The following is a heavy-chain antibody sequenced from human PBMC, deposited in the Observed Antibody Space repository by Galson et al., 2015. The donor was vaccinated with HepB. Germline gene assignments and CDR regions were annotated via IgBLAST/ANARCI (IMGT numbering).Heavy chain of an antibody. J-gene: IGHJ6*03. CDR3: ARRYYDFWSGGNYYYYMDV. V-gene: IGHV1-18*01. D-gene: IGHD3-3*01. Sequence: SVKVSCKASDYTFTNYTIIWVRQAPGQGLEWMGWISAYNGNTNYAQKLQGRVTMTTDTSTSTAYMELRSLRSDDTAVYYCARRYYDFWSGGNYYYYMDVWGKGTTVTVSS. CDR2: ISAYNGNT. CDR1: DYTFTNYT.